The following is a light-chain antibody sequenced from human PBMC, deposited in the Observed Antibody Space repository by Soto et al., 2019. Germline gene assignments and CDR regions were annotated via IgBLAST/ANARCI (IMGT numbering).Light chain of an antibody. CDR2: DAS. J-gene: IGKJ1*01. V-gene: IGKV3-15*01. CDR3: QQYNNWPLR. CDR1: HSDINN. Sequence: EIVMTQSPAPLSVSPGESITLSCIARHSDINNLAWYQQKPGQPPRILVYDASTRATDSPARFSGSGSWTEYTLTISSLQSEDFAVYYCQQYNNWPLRFGQGTKVDIK.